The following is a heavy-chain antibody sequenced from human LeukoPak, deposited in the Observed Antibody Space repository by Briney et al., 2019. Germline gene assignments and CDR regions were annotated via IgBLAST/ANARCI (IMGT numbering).Heavy chain of an antibody. CDR3: ARDIEAAGLFLDY. V-gene: IGHV1-69*05. J-gene: IGHJ4*02. CDR1: GGTFSSYA. D-gene: IGHD6-13*01. CDR2: IIPIFGTA. Sequence: SSVKVSCKASGGTFSSYAISWVRQAPGQGLEWMGRIIPIFGTANYAQKFQGRVTITTDESTSTAYMELSSLRSEDTAVYYCARDIEAAGLFLDYWGQGTLVTVSS.